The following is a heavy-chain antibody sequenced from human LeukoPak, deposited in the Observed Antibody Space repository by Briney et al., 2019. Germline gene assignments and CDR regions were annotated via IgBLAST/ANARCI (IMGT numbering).Heavy chain of an antibody. D-gene: IGHD1-14*01. J-gene: IGHJ5*01. V-gene: IGHV3-20*04. CDR1: GFTFDDYG. Sequence: GGSLRLSCAASGFTFDDYGISWVRQAPGKGLEWVSGVNWNGGSTGYADSVKGRFTISRDNAKNTLYLQMNSLRVEDTAVYSCARGWYGPDSCGQGTLVTVSS. CDR3: ARGWYGPDS. CDR2: VNWNGGST.